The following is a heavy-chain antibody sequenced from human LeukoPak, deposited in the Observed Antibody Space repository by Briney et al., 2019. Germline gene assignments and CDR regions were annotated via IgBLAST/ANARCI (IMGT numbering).Heavy chain of an antibody. CDR1: GYTFTSYD. V-gene: IGHV1-2*02. J-gene: IGHJ4*02. CDR2: INSNSGGT. Sequence: GASVKVSCKASGYTFTSYDINWVRQATGQGLEWMGWINSNSGGTNYAQKFQGRVTMTRDTSISTAYMELSRLRSDDTAVYYCARDWDSSGFLDYWGQGTLVTVSS. CDR3: ARDWDSSGFLDY. D-gene: IGHD3-22*01.